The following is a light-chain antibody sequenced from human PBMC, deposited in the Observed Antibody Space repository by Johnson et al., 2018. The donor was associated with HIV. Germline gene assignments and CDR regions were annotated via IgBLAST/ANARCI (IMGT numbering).Light chain of an antibody. CDR2: DNN. Sequence: QSVLTQPPSVSAAPGQKVTISCSGASSNIDNDYVSWYQQIPGTAPKLLIYDNNKRPSGIPDRFSGSKSGSSATLAITGLQTGEQGDYYCGSWDTSLSASLFGTGTKVSVL. J-gene: IGLJ1*01. V-gene: IGLV1-51*01. CDR3: GSWDTSLSASL. CDR1: SSNIDNDY.